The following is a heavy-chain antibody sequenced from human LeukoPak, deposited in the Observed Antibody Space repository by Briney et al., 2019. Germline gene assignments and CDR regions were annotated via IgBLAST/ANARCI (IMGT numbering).Heavy chain of an antibody. J-gene: IGHJ1*01. Sequence: ASVKVSYKVSGYTLTELSMHWVRQAPGKGLEWMGGFDPEDGETIYAQKFQGRVTMTEDTSTDTAYMELSSLRSEDTAVYYCATAISATVISTAEYFQHWGQGTLVTVSS. CDR1: GYTLTELS. CDR3: ATAISATVISTAEYFQH. D-gene: IGHD3-10*01. V-gene: IGHV1-24*01. CDR2: FDPEDGET.